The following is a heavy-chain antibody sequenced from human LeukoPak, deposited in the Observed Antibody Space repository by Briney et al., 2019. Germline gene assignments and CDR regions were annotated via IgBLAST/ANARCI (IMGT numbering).Heavy chain of an antibody. CDR1: GFSFSDYT. Sequence: GGSLRLSCLVSGFSFSDYTMSWVRRAPGKGLEWVSAITGSGQTKYYTDSVKGRFTMSRDNSKNTLYLQMNSLRDEDTAEYFCAKESLVVIESYFDNWGQGTLVLVSS. V-gene: IGHV3-23*01. CDR2: ITGSGQTK. D-gene: IGHD3-22*01. CDR3: AKESLVVIESYFDN. J-gene: IGHJ4*02.